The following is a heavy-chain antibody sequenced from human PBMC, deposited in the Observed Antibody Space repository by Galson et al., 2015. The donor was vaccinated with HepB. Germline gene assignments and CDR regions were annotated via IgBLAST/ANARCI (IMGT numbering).Heavy chain of an antibody. V-gene: IGHV3-48*03. CDR3: ARDGSGGRGWFDP. D-gene: IGHD2-15*01. CDR1: GFTFSSYE. J-gene: IGHJ5*02. CDR2: ISSSGSTI. Sequence: SLGLSCAASGFTFSSYEMNWVRQAPGKGLEWVSYISSSGSTIYYADSVKGRFTISRDNAKNSLDLQMNSLRAEDTAVYYCARDGSGGRGWFDPWGQGTLVTVYS.